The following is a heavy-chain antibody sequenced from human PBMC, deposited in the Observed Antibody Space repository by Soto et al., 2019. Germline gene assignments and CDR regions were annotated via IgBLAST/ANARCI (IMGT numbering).Heavy chain of an antibody. CDR2: INWNGGST. V-gene: IGHV3-20*01. Sequence: GGSLRLSCAASGFTFDDYGMSWVRQAPGKGLEWVSGINWNGGSTGYADSVKGRFTISRDNAKNSLYLQMNSLRAEDTALYHCVIGWYSSSHSFDYWGQGTLVTVSS. D-gene: IGHD6-6*01. J-gene: IGHJ4*02. CDR1: GFTFDDYG. CDR3: VIGWYSSSHSFDY.